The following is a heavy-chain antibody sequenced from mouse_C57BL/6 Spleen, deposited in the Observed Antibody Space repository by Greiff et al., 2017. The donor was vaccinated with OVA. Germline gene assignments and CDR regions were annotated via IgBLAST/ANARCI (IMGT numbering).Heavy chain of an antibody. D-gene: IGHD3-2*02. CDR1: GYTFTSYW. CDR3: ARIGDSSGYYLYYAMDY. J-gene: IGHJ4*01. V-gene: IGHV1-7*01. Sequence: QVQLQQSGAELVKPGASVKLSCKASGYTFTSYWMHWVKQRPGQGLEWIGYINPSSGYTKYNQKFKDKATLTADKSSRTAYMQLSSLTYEDSAVYYCARIGDSSGYYLYYAMDYWGQGTSVTVSS. CDR2: INPSSGYT.